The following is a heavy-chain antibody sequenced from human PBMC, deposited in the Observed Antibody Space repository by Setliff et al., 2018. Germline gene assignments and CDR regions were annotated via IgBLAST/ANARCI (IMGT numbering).Heavy chain of an antibody. J-gene: IGHJ4*02. V-gene: IGHV1-18*01. CDR3: SRLVRYCTTTSCQRLSGGEY. CDR2: ISIYTGNA. CDR1: GYTFSDYG. Sequence: ASAKVSCKASGYTFSDYGITWVRQAPGQGLEWMGWISIYTGNAYYAHKLQGRVTMTTDTSTDTAYLELRSLRSDDTAVYYCSRLVRYCTTTSCQRLSGGEYWGQGTLVTVSS. D-gene: IGHD2-2*01.